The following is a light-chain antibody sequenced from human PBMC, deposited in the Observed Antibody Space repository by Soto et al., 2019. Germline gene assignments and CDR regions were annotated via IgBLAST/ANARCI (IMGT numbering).Light chain of an antibody. V-gene: IGLV3-21*02. CDR2: HDS. Sequence: SYELTQPPSVSVAPGQTARITCGESNIGSKSVHWYQQKPGQAPVLSVSHDSDRPSGIPERFSGSNSGNTATLTISRVDAGDEADYFCQLWASYSDHVVFGGWTKVTVL. J-gene: IGLJ3*02. CDR3: QLWASYSDHVV. CDR1: NIGSKS.